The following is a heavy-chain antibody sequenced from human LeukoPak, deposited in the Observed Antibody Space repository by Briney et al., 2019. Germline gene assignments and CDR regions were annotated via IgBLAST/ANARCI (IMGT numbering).Heavy chain of an antibody. CDR1: GGSISSSSYY. D-gene: IGHD6-13*01. Sequence: SETRSLTCTVSGGSISSSSYYWGWIRQPPGKGLEWIGSIYYSGSTYYNPSLKSRVTISVDTSKNQFSLKLSSVTAADTAVYYCVRQYFSSWYAYWGQGTLVTVSS. CDR2: IYYSGST. CDR3: VRQYFSSWYAY. J-gene: IGHJ4*02. V-gene: IGHV4-39*07.